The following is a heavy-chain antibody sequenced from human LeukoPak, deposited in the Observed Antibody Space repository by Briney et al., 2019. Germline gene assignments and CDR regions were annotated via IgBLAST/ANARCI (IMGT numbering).Heavy chain of an antibody. CDR3: ASRTDSRCDILTGCAFDI. CDR1: GGTFSSYA. D-gene: IGHD3-9*01. J-gene: IGHJ3*02. V-gene: IGHV1-69*05. Sequence: ASVKVSCKASGGTFSSYAISWVRQAPGQGLEWMGGIIPIFGTANYAQKFQGRVTITTDESTSTAYMELSSLRSEDTAVYYCASRTDSRCDILTGCAFDIWGQGTMVTVSS. CDR2: IIPIFGTA.